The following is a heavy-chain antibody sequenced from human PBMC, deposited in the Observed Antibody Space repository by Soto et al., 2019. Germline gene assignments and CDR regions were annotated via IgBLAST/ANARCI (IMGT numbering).Heavy chain of an antibody. CDR3: AKERRAAARYYYYGMDV. D-gene: IGHD6-13*01. V-gene: IGHV3-30*18. CDR2: ISYDGSNK. J-gene: IGHJ6*02. Sequence: GGSLRLSCAASGFTFSSYGMHWVRQAPGKGLEWVAVISYDGSNKYYADSVKGRFTISRDNSKNTLYLQMNSLRAEDTAVYYCAKERRAAARYYYYGMDVWGQGTTVTVSS. CDR1: GFTFSSYG.